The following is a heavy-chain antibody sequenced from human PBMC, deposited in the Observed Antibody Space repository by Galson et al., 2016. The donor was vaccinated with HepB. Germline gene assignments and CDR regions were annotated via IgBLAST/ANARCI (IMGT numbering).Heavy chain of an antibody. D-gene: IGHD1-26*01. CDR1: GYTFTNHA. CDR2: INTGKGNT. Sequence: SVTVSCKASGYTFTNHAMHWVRQAPGQSLEWMGWINTGKGNTKYSQKFQDRVTITRDTSASTGYMELSNLRSEDTAVYFCARLSTSGTYFGYWGQGVLVTVSS. J-gene: IGHJ4*02. V-gene: IGHV1-3*04. CDR3: ARLSTSGTYFGY.